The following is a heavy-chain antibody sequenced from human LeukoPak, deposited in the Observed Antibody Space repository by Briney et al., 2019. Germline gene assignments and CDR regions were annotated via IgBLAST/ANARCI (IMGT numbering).Heavy chain of an antibody. Sequence: GESLKISCKGSGYSFTSSWGGWVRQMPGKGLEWMGIFYPGDSDTRYSPSFQGHVTNSADKSTSTADLQWRSRKASDTAMYYCALQGGWNLWGQGTLVTGSS. D-gene: IGHD6-19*01. CDR2: FYPGDSDT. J-gene: IGHJ4*02. CDR3: ALQGGWNL. V-gene: IGHV5-51*01. CDR1: GYSFTSSW.